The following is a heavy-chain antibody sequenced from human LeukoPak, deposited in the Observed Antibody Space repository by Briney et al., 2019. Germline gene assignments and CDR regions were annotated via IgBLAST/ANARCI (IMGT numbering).Heavy chain of an antibody. CDR3: ARGLGYSSSWYY. CDR1: GGSFSGYY. J-gene: IGHJ4*02. CDR2: INHSGST. D-gene: IGHD6-13*01. V-gene: IGHV4-34*01. Sequence: SETLSLTCAVYGGSFSGYYWSWIRQRPGKGLEWIGEINHSGSTNYNPSLKSRVTISVDTSKNQFSLKLSSVTAADTAVYYCARGLGYSSSWYYWGQGTLVTVSS.